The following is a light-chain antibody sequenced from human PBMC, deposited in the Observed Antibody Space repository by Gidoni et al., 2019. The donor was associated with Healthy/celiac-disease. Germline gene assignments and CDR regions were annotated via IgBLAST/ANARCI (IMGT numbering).Light chain of an antibody. V-gene: IGKV3-15*01. CDR3: QQYNNWPYS. Sequence: EIVMTQSPATLSVSPGERATLSCRASQSRASHSVKSNLAWYQQKPGQAPRLLIYGASTRVTGIPARFSGSGSGAEFTLTISGLQSEDFAVYYCQQYNNWPYSFGQGTKLEIK. J-gene: IGKJ2*03. CDR1: HSVKSN. CDR2: GAS.